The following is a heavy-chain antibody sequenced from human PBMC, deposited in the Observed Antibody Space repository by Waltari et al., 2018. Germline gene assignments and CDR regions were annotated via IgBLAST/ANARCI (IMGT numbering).Heavy chain of an antibody. J-gene: IGHJ3*02. CDR2: FYTSGAT. V-gene: IGHV4-61*02. CDR1: GGSISSGSYY. D-gene: IGHD3-22*01. CDR3: ARDYDSSGYYYDAFYI. Sequence: QVQLQESGPGLVKPSQTLSLTCSVSGGSISSGSYYWSWIRQPPGKGLEWIGRFYTSGATNDNPPLKSRLTIPVTTSKNQSSLKLCLVTAAVTAVNYGARDYDSSGYYYDAFYIWGQVTMGTVSS.